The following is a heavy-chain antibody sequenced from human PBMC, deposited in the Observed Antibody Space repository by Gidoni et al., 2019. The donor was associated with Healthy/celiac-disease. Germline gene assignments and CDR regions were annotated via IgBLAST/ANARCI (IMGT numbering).Heavy chain of an antibody. J-gene: IGHJ4*02. CDR2: IYPGDSDT. D-gene: IGHD3-16*01. Sequence: EVPLVQSGAEVQKPGESLRISCKGSGSSFTSYCNGWVRQRPGKGLEWMGFIYPGDSDTRYSPSFQGQVTISADKSISTAYLQWSSLKASDTAMYYCARWSSSGGGGPRDWGQGTLVTVSS. V-gene: IGHV5-51*03. CDR1: GSSFTSYC. CDR3: ARWSSSGGGGPRD.